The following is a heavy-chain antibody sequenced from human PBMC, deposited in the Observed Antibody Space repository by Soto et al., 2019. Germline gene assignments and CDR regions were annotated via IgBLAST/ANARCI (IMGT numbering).Heavy chain of an antibody. CDR1: GFTFSSYA. J-gene: IGHJ4*02. Sequence: GGSLRLSCAASGFTFSSYAMHWVRQAPGKGLEWVAVISYDGSNKYYADSVKGRFTISRDNSKNTLYLQMNSLRAEDTAVYYCARAVAGTFSIDYWGQGTLVTVSS. D-gene: IGHD6-19*01. V-gene: IGHV3-30-3*01. CDR3: ARAVAGTFSIDY. CDR2: ISYDGSNK.